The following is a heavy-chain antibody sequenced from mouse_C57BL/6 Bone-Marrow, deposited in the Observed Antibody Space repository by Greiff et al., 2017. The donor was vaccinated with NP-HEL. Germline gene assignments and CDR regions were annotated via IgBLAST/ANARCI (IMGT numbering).Heavy chain of an antibody. CDR2: INPSNGGT. V-gene: IGHV1-53*01. D-gene: IGHD2-2*01. Sequence: VQLQQPGTELVKPGASVKLSCKASGYTFTSYWMHWVKQRPGQGLEWIGNINPSNGGTNYNEKFKSKVTLTVDKSSSTAYMQLSSLTSEDSTVYNCAKQRVKTVWYFDVWGTGTTVTVSS. J-gene: IGHJ1*03. CDR3: AKQRVKTVWYFDV. CDR1: GYTFTSYW.